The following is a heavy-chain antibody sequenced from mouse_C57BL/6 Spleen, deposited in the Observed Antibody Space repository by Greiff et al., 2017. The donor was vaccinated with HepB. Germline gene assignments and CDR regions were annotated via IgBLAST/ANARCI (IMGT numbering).Heavy chain of an antibody. CDR3: ARDGNYYAMDD. CDR2: IDPSDSYT. V-gene: IGHV1-50*01. Sequence: QVQLQQPGAELVKPGASVKLSCKASGYTFTSYWMQWVKQRPGQGLEWIGEIDPSDSYTNYNQKFKGKATLTVDTSSSPGYMQLSSLTSEDSAVYYCARDGNYYAMDDWGQGTTVTVSS. CDR1: GYTFTSYW. D-gene: IGHD2-3*01. J-gene: IGHJ4*01.